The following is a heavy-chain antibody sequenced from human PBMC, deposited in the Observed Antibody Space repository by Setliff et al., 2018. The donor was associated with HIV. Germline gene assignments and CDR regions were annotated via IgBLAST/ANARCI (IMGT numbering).Heavy chain of an antibody. V-gene: IGHV5-51*01. D-gene: IGHD4-17*01. Sequence: GESLKISCEGSGYSFTSYWSGWVRQMPGKGLEWMGIIYPGDSDTRYNPYFQGQVTLTADKSINTASIQWRSLKASDTAMYYCARQGYGDYWYCDLWGRGTLVTVSS. CDR3: ARQGYGDYWYCDL. CDR2: IYPGDSDT. J-gene: IGHJ2*01. CDR1: GYSFTSYW.